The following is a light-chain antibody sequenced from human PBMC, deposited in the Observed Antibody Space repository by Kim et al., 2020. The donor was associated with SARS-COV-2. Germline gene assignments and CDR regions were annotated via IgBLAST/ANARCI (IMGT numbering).Light chain of an antibody. CDR1: QSISSY. CDR2: AAS. V-gene: IGKV1-39*01. J-gene: IGKJ1*01. Sequence: DIQTTQSPSSLSASVGDRVTITCRASQSISSYLNWYQQKPGKAPKLLIYAASSLQSGVPSRFSGSGSGTDFTLTISSLQPEDFATYYCQQSYSTLQTFGQGTKVDIK. CDR3: QQSYSTLQT.